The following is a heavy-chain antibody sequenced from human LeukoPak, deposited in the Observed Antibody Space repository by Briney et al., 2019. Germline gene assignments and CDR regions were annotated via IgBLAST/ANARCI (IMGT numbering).Heavy chain of an antibody. V-gene: IGHV1-46*01. D-gene: IGHD2-15*01. J-gene: IGHJ4*02. CDR3: ARDYLDCSGGSCYDY. CDR2: INPSGGST. CDR1: GHTFTSYY. Sequence: ASVKVSCKASGHTFTSYYMHWVRQAPGQGLEWMGIINPSGGSTSYAQKFQGRVTMTRDTSTSTVYMELSSLRSEDTAVYYCARDYLDCSGGSCYDYWGQGTLVTVSS.